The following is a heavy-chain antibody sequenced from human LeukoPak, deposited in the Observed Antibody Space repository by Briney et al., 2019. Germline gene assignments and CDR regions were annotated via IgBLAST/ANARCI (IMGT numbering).Heavy chain of an antibody. CDR2: IKEDGSEK. V-gene: IGHV3-7*03. CDR3: VRGMDYYDSSGYLYFDY. D-gene: IGHD3-22*01. CDR1: GFTFSSYW. J-gene: IGHJ4*02. Sequence: GGSLRLSCAASGFTFSSYWMSWVRQAPGKGLEWVANIKEDGSEKDYVGSVKGRFTISRDNAKNSLYLQMNSLRAEDTAVYYCVRGMDYYDSSGYLYFDYWGQGTLVTVSS.